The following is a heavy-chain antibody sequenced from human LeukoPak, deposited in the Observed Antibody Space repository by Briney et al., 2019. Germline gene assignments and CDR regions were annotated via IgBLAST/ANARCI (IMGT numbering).Heavy chain of an antibody. CDR1: GFTFSSYA. Sequence: GGSLRLSCAASGFTFSSYAMSWVRQAPGKGLEWVSDISGSGGSTYYADSVEGRFTISRDNSKNTLYLQMNSLSAEDTAVYYCAEVGCSSTSCRPFDYWAQGTLVTVSS. J-gene: IGHJ4*02. D-gene: IGHD2-2*01. CDR2: ISGSGGST. V-gene: IGHV3-23*01. CDR3: AEVGCSSTSCRPFDY.